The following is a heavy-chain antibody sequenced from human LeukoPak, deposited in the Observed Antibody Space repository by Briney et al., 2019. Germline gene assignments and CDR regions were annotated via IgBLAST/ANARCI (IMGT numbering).Heavy chain of an antibody. V-gene: IGHV6-1*01. D-gene: IGHD3-22*01. Sequence: SQTLSLTRAISGDSVSSNSAACNWIRQSPSRGLEWLGRTYYRSKWYNDYAVSVKSRITINPDTSKNQFSLQLNSVTPEDTAVYYCARDLDYYDSSGYYKYYYYGMDVWGQGTTVTVSS. CDR2: TYYRSKWYN. J-gene: IGHJ6*02. CDR1: GDSVSSNSAA. CDR3: ARDLDYYDSSGYYKYYYYGMDV.